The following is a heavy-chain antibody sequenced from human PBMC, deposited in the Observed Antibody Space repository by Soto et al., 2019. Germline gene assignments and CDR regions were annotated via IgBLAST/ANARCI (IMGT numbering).Heavy chain of an antibody. D-gene: IGHD1-26*01. CDR3: ARVIYVIRILGATPGWFDP. V-gene: IGHV4-34*01. Sequence: SETLALTCAVYGGSFSGYYWNWIRQPPAKGLEWIGEINHSGSTNYNPSLKSRFTISVDKSKNQFSLKLSSVTAADTAVYYCARVIYVIRILGATPGWFDPWAQETLVTV. J-gene: IGHJ5*02. CDR2: INHSGST. CDR1: GGSFSGYY.